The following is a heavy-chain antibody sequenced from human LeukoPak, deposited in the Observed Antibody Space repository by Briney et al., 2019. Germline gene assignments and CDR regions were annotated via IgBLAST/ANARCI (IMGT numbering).Heavy chain of an antibody. Sequence: SETLSLTCNVSGGSISSRNYYWGWIRQPPGKGLEWIGSLSYSGSTYYSLSLKSRVTISVDTSKNQFSLKLSSVTATDTAVYYCARRDSSSWYGAVGFDYWGQGTLVTVSS. D-gene: IGHD6-13*01. CDR3: ARRDSSSWYGAVGFDY. V-gene: IGHV4-39*01. J-gene: IGHJ4*02. CDR1: GGSISSRNYY. CDR2: LSYSGST.